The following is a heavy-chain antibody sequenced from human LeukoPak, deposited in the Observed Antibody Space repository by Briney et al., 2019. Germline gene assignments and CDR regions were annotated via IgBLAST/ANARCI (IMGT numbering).Heavy chain of an antibody. CDR2: IRYDGSNK. V-gene: IGHV3-30*02. CDR1: GFTFSSYG. CDR3: ARGKPSSYDSSGYYCDY. J-gene: IGHJ4*02. D-gene: IGHD3-22*01. Sequence: PGGSLRLSCAASGFTFSSYGMHWVRQAPGKGLEWVAFIRYDGSNKYYADSVKGRFTISRDNSKNTLYLQMNSLRAEDTAVYYCARGKPSSYDSSGYYCDYWGQGTLVTVSS.